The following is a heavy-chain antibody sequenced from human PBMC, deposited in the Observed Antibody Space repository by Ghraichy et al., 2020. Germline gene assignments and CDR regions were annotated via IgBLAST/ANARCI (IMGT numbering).Heavy chain of an antibody. J-gene: IGHJ4*02. CDR1: GGSIRSDY. Sequence: SQTLSLTCNVSGGSIRSDYWNWIRQSPGKGLEWIGYIFYSGSGITNYNPSLKSRITVTMDTSKNQVSLMLTSVTTACTALYCCARSKYTDGCFYFDHWGRGTLVTVSS. V-gene: IGHV4-59*01. CDR3: ARSKYTDGCFYFDH. D-gene: IGHD5-24*01. CDR2: IFYSGSGIT.